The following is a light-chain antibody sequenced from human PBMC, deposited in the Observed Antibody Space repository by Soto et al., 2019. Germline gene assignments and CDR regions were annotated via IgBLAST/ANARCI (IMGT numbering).Light chain of an antibody. CDR2: WAS. V-gene: IGKV4-1*01. CDR3: HQYYSSPQT. J-gene: IGKJ1*01. Sequence: DIVMTQSPDSLAVSLGERATLNCKSSQSILYTSSKRNYLAWYQYKPGQPPKLLVYWASTRESGVPARFSGSGSETDFPLTISSLQAEDVEVYYCHQYYSSPQTFGQGIRVEIK. CDR1: QSILYTSSKRNY.